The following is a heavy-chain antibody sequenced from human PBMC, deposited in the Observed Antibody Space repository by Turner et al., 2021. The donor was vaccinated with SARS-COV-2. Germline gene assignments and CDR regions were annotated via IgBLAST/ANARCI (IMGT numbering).Heavy chain of an antibody. D-gene: IGHD6-13*01. CDR3: AREAAAGNFHGWFDP. CDR1: GFTVSSNY. Sequence: EVQLVESGGGLVQPGGSLRLSCAASGFTVSSNYMSWVRQAPGKGPEWVSVIYSGGSTYYADSVKGRFTISRDNSKNTLYLQMNSLRVEDTAVYSCAREAAAGNFHGWFDPWGQGTLVTVSS. V-gene: IGHV3-66*01. CDR2: IYSGGST. J-gene: IGHJ5*02.